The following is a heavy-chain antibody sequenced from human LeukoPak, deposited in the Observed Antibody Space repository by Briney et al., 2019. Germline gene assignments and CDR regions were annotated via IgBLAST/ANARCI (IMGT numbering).Heavy chain of an antibody. D-gene: IGHD5-18*01. CDR1: GYTFTISG. CDR2: ISAYNGKT. Sequence: VASVKVSCKASGYTFTISGFSWVRQAPGQGLEWMGWISAYNGKTNYAQKFQGRVTMTTDTSTSTAYMGLRRLRSDDTAVYYCARVTVDTAMVPFDYWGQGTLVTVSS. CDR3: ARVTVDTAMVPFDY. J-gene: IGHJ4*02. V-gene: IGHV1-18*01.